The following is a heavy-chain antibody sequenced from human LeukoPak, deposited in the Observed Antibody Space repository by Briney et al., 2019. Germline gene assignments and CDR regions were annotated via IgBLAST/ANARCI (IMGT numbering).Heavy chain of an antibody. Sequence: PSETLSLTCTVSGGSISSSSYYWGWIRQPPGKGLEWVGSIYYSGSTYYNPSLKSRVTISVDTSKNQFSLKLCSVTAAGTAVYYCARGWTASPHRRSGARYPPKRFDYWGQGTLVTVPS. D-gene: IGHD4/OR15-4a*01. J-gene: IGHJ4*02. CDR2: IYYSGST. CDR3: ARGWTASPHRRSGARYPPKRFDY. V-gene: IGHV4-39*07. CDR1: GGSISSSSYY.